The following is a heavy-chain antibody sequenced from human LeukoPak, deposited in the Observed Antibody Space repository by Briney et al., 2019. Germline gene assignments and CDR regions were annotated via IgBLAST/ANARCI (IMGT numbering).Heavy chain of an antibody. J-gene: IGHJ6*03. Sequence: SGPALVKPTQTLTLTCTFSGFSLSTSGMCVSWIRQPPGKALEWLARIDWDADKYYSTSLKTRLTISKDTSKNQVVLTMTNMDPVDTATYYCARILRGRPQVWFGELGSSYYYMDVWGKGTTVTVSS. D-gene: IGHD3-10*01. V-gene: IGHV2-70*11. CDR2: IDWDADK. CDR3: ARILRGRPQVWFGELGSSYYYMDV. CDR1: GFSLSTSGMC.